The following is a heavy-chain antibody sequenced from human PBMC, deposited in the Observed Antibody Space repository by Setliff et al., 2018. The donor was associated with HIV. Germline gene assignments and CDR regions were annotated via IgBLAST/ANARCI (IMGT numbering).Heavy chain of an antibody. D-gene: IGHD3-10*01. V-gene: IGHV4-31*03. Sequence: SETLSLTCTVSGVSISSGGYYWSWIRQHPGKGLERIGYIYYSESTYYNPSLRSRLTISMDTSKNQFSLKLSSVTAADTAVYYCARAPMVPRSEAFDIWGQGTMVTVSS. CDR2: IYYSEST. J-gene: IGHJ3*02. CDR1: GVSISSGGYY. CDR3: ARAPMVPRSEAFDI.